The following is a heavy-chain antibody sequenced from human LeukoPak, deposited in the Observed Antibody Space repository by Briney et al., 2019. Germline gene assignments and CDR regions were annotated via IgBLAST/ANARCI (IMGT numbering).Heavy chain of an antibody. CDR1: GFSFNNYP. CDR3: ARDSVDGPFVISLDL. CDR2: ISRDGSTE. J-gene: IGHJ4*02. Sequence: GGSLRLSCVGTGFSFNNYPMNWVRQAPGKGLEWVSHISRDGSTESTVDAPRGRFATSRDNAKNTVFLLINSLRVEDTAVYYCARDSVDGPFVISLDLWGQGALVTVS. D-gene: IGHD3-10*01. V-gene: IGHV3-48*03.